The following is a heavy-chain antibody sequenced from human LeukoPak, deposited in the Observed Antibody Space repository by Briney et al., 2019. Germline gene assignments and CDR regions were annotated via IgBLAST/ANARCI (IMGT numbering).Heavy chain of an antibody. CDR2: ISTYSGNT. D-gene: IGHD1-1*01. V-gene: IGHV1-18*04. J-gene: IGHJ4*02. CDR1: GYTFIDYY. Sequence: ASVKVSCKTSGYTFIDYYMHWVRQAPGQGLEWMGWISTYSGNTNSAQKFQGRVTMTTDTSTRTAYMEMRSLRSDDSAVYYCARDKNWSLDYWGQGTLVTVSS. CDR3: ARDKNWSLDY.